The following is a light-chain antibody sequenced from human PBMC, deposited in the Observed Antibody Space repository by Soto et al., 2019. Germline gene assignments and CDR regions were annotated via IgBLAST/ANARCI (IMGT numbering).Light chain of an antibody. CDR3: QQYHTYSKT. CDR1: QTISYW. J-gene: IGKJ3*01. CDR2: DAS. V-gene: IGKV1-5*01. Sequence: DIQMTQSPSTLSGSVGDRVTITCRASQTISYWLACYQQKPGKVPKVLIYDASSLGSGVPSRFSGSGSGTEFTLTISSLQPDDSATYYRQQYHTYSKTFGPGTKVDIK.